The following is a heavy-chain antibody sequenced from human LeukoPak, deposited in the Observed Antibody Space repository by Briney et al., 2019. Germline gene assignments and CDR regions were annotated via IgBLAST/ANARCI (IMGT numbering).Heavy chain of an antibody. CDR1: GYTFTSYD. D-gene: IGHD3-10*01. V-gene: IGHV1-8*01. CDR2: MNPNSGNT. CDR3: ARDHEARLLWFGDLQP. Sequence: ASVKVSCKASGYTFTSYDINWVRQATGQGLELMGWMNPNSGNTGYAQKFQGRVTMTRNTSISTAYMELSSLRSEDTAVYYCARDHEARLLWFGDLQPWGQGTLVTVSS. J-gene: IGHJ5*02.